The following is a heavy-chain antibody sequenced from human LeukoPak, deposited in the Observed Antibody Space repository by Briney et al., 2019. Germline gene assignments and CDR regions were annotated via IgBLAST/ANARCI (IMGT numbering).Heavy chain of an antibody. D-gene: IGHD3-22*01. Sequence: PGGSLRLSCAASGFTFSTYSINWVRQAPGKGLEWVSSISSSSSYIYYADSVKGRFTISRDNSKNTLYLQMNSLRAEDTAVYYCAKEEADYGSSGYYPYWGQGTLVTVSS. V-gene: IGHV3-21*04. J-gene: IGHJ4*02. CDR3: AKEEADYGSSGYYPY. CDR2: ISSSSSYI. CDR1: GFTFSTYS.